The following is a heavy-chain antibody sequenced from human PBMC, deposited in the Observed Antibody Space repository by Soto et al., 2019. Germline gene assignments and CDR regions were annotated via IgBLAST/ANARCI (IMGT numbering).Heavy chain of an antibody. J-gene: IGHJ4*02. Sequence: QVQLVQSGTEVKKPGSSVKVSCKASGDTFSFYTINWVRQAPGLGLEWVGRINPIVSMSNYAQKFQGRVSMTADKSTRTAYMELRSLRSDDTAMYFCAASYGSGYRAFDYWGQGAMVIVS. D-gene: IGHD3-10*01. CDR2: INPIVSMS. CDR1: GDTFSFYT. V-gene: IGHV1-69*02. CDR3: AASYGSGYRAFDY.